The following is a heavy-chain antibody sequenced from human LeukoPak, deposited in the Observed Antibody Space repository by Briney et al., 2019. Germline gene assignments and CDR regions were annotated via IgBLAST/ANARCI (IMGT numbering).Heavy chain of an antibody. CDR1: GGSISSYY. CDR2: IYYSGST. J-gene: IGHJ4*02. CDR3: ARRTPSSSWDIGEYYFDY. V-gene: IGHV4-59*01. D-gene: IGHD6-13*01. Sequence: SETLSLSCTVSGGSISSYYWSWIRQPPGKGLEWIGYIYYSGSTNYNPSLESRVTISVDTSKNQFSLKLSSVTAADTAVYYCARRTPSSSWDIGEYYFDYWGQGTLVTVSS.